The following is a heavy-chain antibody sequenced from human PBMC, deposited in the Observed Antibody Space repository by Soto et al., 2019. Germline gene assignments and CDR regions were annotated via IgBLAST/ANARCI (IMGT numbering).Heavy chain of an antibody. Sequence: SGPTLVKPTQTLTLTCTFSGFSLSTSGVRVGWIRQPPGKALAWLALIYWDDDKRYSPSLKSRLTITKDTSKNQVVLTMTNMDPVDTATYYCGADYSRSTRRDDAFDIWGQGTMVTVSS. D-gene: IGHD6-6*01. CDR3: GADYSRSTRRDDAFDI. CDR1: GFSLSTSGVR. CDR2: IYWDDDK. V-gene: IGHV2-5*02. J-gene: IGHJ3*02.